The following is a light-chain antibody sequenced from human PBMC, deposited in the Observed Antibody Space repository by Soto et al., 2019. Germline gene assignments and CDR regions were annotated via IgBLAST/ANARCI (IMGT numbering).Light chain of an antibody. CDR2: GNS. CDR1: SSNIGAGYD. J-gene: IGLJ3*02. V-gene: IGLV1-40*01. CDR3: QSYDSSLSGNWV. Sequence: QSVLTQPPSVSGAPGQRVTISCTGSSSNIGAGYDVHWYQQLPGTAPKLLIYGNSNRPSGVPDRFSGSKSGTSASLAITGLQAKDEADYYCQSYDSSLSGNWVFGGGTKLTVL.